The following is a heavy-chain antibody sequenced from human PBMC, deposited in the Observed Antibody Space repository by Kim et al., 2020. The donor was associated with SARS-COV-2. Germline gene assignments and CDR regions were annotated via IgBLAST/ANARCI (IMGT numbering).Heavy chain of an antibody. CDR3: ARGWRGLGIDY. D-gene: IGHD2-21*02. V-gene: IGHV3-33*01. CDR1: GFTFSSYG. J-gene: IGHJ4*02. CDR2: IWYDGSNK. Sequence: GGSLRLSCAASGFTFSSYGMHWVRQAPGKGLEWVAVIWYDGSNKYYADSVKGRFTISRDNSKNTLYLQMNSLRAEDTAVYYCARGWRGLGIDYWGQGTLVTVSS.